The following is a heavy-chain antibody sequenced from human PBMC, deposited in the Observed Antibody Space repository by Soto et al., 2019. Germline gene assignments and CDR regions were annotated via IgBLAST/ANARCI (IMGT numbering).Heavy chain of an antibody. Sequence: ASVKVSCKXSGFTFTSSAVQWVRQARGQRLEWIGWIVVGSGNTNYAQKFQERVTITRDMSTSTAYMELSSLRSEDTAVYYCAADGYCSGGSCYEYDYGMDVWGQGTTVTVSS. CDR1: GFTFTSSA. CDR2: IVVGSGNT. J-gene: IGHJ6*02. CDR3: AADGYCSGGSCYEYDYGMDV. D-gene: IGHD2-15*01. V-gene: IGHV1-58*01.